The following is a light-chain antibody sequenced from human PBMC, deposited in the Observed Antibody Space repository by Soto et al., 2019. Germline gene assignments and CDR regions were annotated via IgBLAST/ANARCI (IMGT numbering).Light chain of an antibody. Sequence: EILMTQSPATLSVSPGERVTFSCRASRGVSNRLAWYQHKPGQVPRLLISGASTGASGVPPRFSGSGSGTEFTLTVDSLQSEDIAVYYCQQYYNWPVTFGGGTKVDIK. CDR3: QQYYNWPVT. CDR2: GAS. J-gene: IGKJ4*01. V-gene: IGKV3-15*01. CDR1: RGVSNR.